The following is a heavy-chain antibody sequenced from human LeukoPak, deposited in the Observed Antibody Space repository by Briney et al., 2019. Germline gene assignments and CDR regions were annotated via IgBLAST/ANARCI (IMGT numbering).Heavy chain of an antibody. CDR1: GGSISSYY. CDR3: ARLMTTVTTIDYYYGMDV. D-gene: IGHD4-17*01. Sequence: SETLSLTCTVSGGSISSYYWSWIRQPAGKGLEWIGRIYTSGSTNYNPSLESRVTMSVDTSKNQFSLKLSSVTAADTAVYYCARLMTTVTTIDYYYGMDVWGQGTTVTVSS. CDR2: IYTSGST. V-gene: IGHV4-4*07. J-gene: IGHJ6*02.